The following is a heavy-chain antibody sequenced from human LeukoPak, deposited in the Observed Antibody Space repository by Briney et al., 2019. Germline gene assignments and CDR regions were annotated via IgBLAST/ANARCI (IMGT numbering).Heavy chain of an antibody. CDR1: GFTFSSYG. J-gene: IGHJ6*02. CDR2: IRYDGSNK. Sequence: PGGSLRLSCAASGFTFSSYGMHWVRQAPGKGLEWVAFIRYDGSNKYYADSVKGRFTISRDNSKNTLYLQMNSLRAEDTAVYYCAKGPVCSGGSCYDYYYYYGMDVWGQGTTVTVSS. V-gene: IGHV3-30*02. D-gene: IGHD2-15*01. CDR3: AKGPVCSGGSCYDYYYYYGMDV.